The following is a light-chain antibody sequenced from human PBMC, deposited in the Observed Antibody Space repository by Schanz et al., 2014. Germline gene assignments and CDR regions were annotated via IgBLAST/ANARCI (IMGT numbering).Light chain of an antibody. CDR1: QTISTW. CDR2: DGS. Sequence: DIQMTQSPSTLSASVGDRVTITCRASQTISTWLAWYQQKPGKVPKLLIYDGSTLESGVSSRFSGSGSGTDFTLTISSLQPEDFAVYYCQQYSISPITFGGGTKVEIK. CDR3: QQYSISPIT. V-gene: IGKV1-5*01. J-gene: IGKJ4*01.